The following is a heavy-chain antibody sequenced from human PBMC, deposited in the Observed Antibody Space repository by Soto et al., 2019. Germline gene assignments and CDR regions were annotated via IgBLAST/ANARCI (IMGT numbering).Heavy chain of an antibody. D-gene: IGHD3-22*01. Sequence: GALRLSCAASGFTFSSYSMNWVRQAPGKGLEWVSYISSSSSTIYYADSVKGRFTISRDNAKNSLYLQMNSLRAEDTAVYYCAREDYYYDSSPKYGMDVWGQGTTVTVSS. V-gene: IGHV3-48*01. CDR2: ISSSSSTI. CDR1: GFTFSSYS. J-gene: IGHJ6*02. CDR3: AREDYYYDSSPKYGMDV.